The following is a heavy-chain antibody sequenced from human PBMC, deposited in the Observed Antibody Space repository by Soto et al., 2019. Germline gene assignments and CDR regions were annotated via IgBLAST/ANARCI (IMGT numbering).Heavy chain of an antibody. D-gene: IGHD3-9*01. CDR1: GFIVISNH. CDR3: ARVLSGIDY. CDR2: IYSNGGT. Sequence: LRLSCAASGFIVISNHMIWVRQAPGKGLEWVSLIYSNGGTYYADSVKGRFIISRDNSKNTLHLQMNSLRVEDTAVYYCARVLSGIDYWGQGTLVTVSS. V-gene: IGHV3-53*01. J-gene: IGHJ4*02.